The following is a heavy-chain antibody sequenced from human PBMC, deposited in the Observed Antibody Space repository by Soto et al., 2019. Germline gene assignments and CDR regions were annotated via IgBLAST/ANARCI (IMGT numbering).Heavy chain of an antibody. J-gene: IGHJ5*02. Sequence: GGSRRLSCAASGFTFDDYGISWVRQAPGKGLEWVSGINWNGGSTGYVDSVKGRFTISRDNAKNSLYLQMNSLRAEDTALYYCARDGGGSGSLNRIDPSGQGTLVTVPS. CDR3: ARDGGGSGSLNRIDP. CDR1: GFTFDDYG. D-gene: IGHD3-10*01. V-gene: IGHV3-20*04. CDR2: INWNGGST.